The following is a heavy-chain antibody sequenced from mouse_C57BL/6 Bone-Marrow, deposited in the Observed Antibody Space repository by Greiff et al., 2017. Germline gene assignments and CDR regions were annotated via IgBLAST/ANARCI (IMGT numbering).Heavy chain of an antibody. Sequence: PLHPSGADLLHPVSSVPLSCIASCSTFPEYTIHLVHQTSAPGLEWIGWFYPGSGSIKSNETFTDKATLTADKSSSTVYMELSRLTSEDSAVYFCARHEGGSYSNYSFDYWGQGTTLTVSS. CDR3: ARHEGGSYSNYSFDY. D-gene: IGHD2-5*01. CDR2: FYPGSGSI. J-gene: IGHJ2*01. CDR1: CSTFPEYT. V-gene: IGHV1-62-2*01.